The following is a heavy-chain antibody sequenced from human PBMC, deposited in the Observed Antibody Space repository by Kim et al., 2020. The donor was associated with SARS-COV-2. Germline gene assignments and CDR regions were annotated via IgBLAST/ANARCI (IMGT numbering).Heavy chain of an antibody. Sequence: GGSLRLSCAASGFTFSSYPMHWVRQAPGTGLEWVAVISYDGAIKYYVDSVKGRFTISRDRSKNTLYLQMNSLRAEDTAVYYCARNRGIGAASDYYYYYYMDVWGQGTTVTVSS. V-gene: IGHV3-30-3*01. D-gene: IGHD6-13*01. CDR3: ARNRGIGAASDYYYYYYMDV. CDR1: GFTFSSYP. CDR2: ISYDGAIK. J-gene: IGHJ6*02.